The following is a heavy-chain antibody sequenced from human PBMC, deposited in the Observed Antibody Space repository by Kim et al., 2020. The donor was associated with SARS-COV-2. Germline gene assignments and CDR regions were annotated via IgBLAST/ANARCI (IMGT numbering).Heavy chain of an antibody. Sequence: GGSLRLSCAASGFTFSTYGMRWVRQAPGKGLERVAGINVDGSDTYYVDSVKGRFTISRDNAKNSLYLQMNNLRAEDTAVYYCASPPYGDNPIDYLGQGTLVTVSS. V-gene: IGHV3-7*01. J-gene: IGHJ4*02. CDR3: ASPPYGDNPIDY. D-gene: IGHD4-17*01. CDR2: INVDGSDT. CDR1: GFTFSTYG.